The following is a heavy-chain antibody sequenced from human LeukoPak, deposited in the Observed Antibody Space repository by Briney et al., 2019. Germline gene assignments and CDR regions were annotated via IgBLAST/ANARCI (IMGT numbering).Heavy chain of an antibody. CDR3: AKVGLRDTAMALPIYYYGMDV. CDR1: GFTFSSYG. J-gene: IGHJ6*02. D-gene: IGHD5-18*01. Sequence: PGGSLRLSCAASGFTFSSYGMHWVRQAPGKGLEWVAFIRYDGSNKYYADSVKGRFTISRDNSKNTLYLQMNSLRAEDTAVYYCAKVGLRDTAMALPIYYYGMDVWGQGTTVTVSS. CDR2: IRYDGSNK. V-gene: IGHV3-30*02.